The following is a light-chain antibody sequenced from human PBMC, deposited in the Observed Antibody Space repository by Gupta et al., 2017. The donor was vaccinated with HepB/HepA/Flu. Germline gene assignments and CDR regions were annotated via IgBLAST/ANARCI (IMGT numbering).Light chain of an antibody. J-gene: IGKJ1*01. V-gene: IGKV3-20*01. CDR1: QSVSSSY. Sequence: IVLTQSPGTLSLSPGERATLSCRASQSVSSSYLAWYQQKPGQAPRLLIYGASSRATGIPDRCSGSGSGTDCTLTISRLEPEDLEVYYCQQEGSSLWTFGQGTKVEIK. CDR2: GAS. CDR3: QQEGSSLWT.